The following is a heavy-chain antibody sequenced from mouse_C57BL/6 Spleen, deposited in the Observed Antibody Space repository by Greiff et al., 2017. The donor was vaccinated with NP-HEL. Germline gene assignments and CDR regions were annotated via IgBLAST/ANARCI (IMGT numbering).Heavy chain of an antibody. Sequence: QVQLKQPGAELVMPGASVKLSCKASGYTFTSYWMHWVKQRPGQGLEWIGEIDPSDSYTNYNQKFKGKSTLTVDKSSSTAYMQLSSLTSEDSAVYYCARSYGSSLYAMDYWGQGTSVTVSS. CDR3: ARSYGSSLYAMDY. J-gene: IGHJ4*01. D-gene: IGHD1-1*01. CDR2: IDPSDSYT. CDR1: GYTFTSYW. V-gene: IGHV1-69*01.